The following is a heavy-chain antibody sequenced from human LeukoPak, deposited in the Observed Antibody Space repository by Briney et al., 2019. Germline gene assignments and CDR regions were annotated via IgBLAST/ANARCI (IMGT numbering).Heavy chain of an antibody. CDR2: IYSGDNT. CDR1: GFTFSTYA. J-gene: IGHJ4*02. V-gene: IGHV3-66*02. D-gene: IGHD6-19*01. Sequence: GGSLTLSCAASGFTFSTYAASWVRQAPGKGLEWVSGIYSGDNTYYSDSVKGRFTISRDNSENTLYLQMNSLTAEDTAVYYCAREDRYTSGSFDYWGQGTLVTVSS. CDR3: AREDRYTSGSFDY.